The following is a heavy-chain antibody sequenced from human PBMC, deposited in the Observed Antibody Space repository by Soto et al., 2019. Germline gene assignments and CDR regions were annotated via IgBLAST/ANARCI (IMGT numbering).Heavy chain of an antibody. CDR3: ATRFYGDYVDY. CDR2: INHSGST. V-gene: IGHV4-34*01. D-gene: IGHD4-17*01. CDR1: GGSFSGYY. J-gene: IGHJ4*02. Sequence: SETLSLTCAVYGGSFSGYYWSWIRQPPGKGLERIGEINHSGSTNYNPSLKSRVTISVDTSKNQFSLKLSSVTAADTAVYYCATRFYGDYVDYWGQGTLVTVSS.